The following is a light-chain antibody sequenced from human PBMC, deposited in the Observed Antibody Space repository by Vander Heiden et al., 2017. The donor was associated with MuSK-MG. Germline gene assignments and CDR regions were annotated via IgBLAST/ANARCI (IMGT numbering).Light chain of an antibody. CDR1: QSISSW. J-gene: IGKJ2*01. V-gene: IGKV1-5*03. CDR3: QKDNSPYT. CDR2: KSS. Sequence: DIQLTQSPSTLSASVGDRVTITCRASQSISSWLAWYQQKPGKAPKLLIYKSSSLESGVPLRFSGSGSVTLSTLTSSRLQPDFVASYYQQKDNSPYTFGQGTKVEIK.